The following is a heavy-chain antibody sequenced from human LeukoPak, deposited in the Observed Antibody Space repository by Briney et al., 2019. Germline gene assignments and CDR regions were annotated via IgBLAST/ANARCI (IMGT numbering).Heavy chain of an antibody. CDR3: ARDSYCSGGSCYSVSLNDY. Sequence: PGGSLRFSCAASGFTFDDYAMHWVRQAPGKGLEWVSGISWNSGSIGYADSVKGRFTISRDNAKNSLYLQMNSLRAEDTAVYYCARDSYCSGGSCYSVSLNDYWGQGTLVTVSS. D-gene: IGHD2-15*01. J-gene: IGHJ4*02. V-gene: IGHV3-9*01. CDR2: ISWNSGSI. CDR1: GFTFDDYA.